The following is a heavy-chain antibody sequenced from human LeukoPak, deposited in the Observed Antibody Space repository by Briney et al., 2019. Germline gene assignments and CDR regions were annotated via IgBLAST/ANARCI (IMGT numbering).Heavy chain of an antibody. V-gene: IGHV4-34*01. CDR2: INHSGST. CDR3: ASAPRYCSSTSCRVSV. Sequence: SETLSLTCAVYGGSFSGYYWSWIRQPPGKGLEWIGEINHSGSTNYNPSLKSRVTISVDTSKNQFSLELSSVTAADTAVYYCASAPRYCSSTSCRVSVWGKGTTVTVSS. CDR1: GGSFSGYY. J-gene: IGHJ6*04. D-gene: IGHD2-2*01.